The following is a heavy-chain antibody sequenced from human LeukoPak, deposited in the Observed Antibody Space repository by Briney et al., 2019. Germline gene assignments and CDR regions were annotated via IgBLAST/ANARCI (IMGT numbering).Heavy chain of an antibody. CDR2: INPSGGST. J-gene: IGHJ3*02. Sequence: ASVKVSCKASGYTFTSYYMHWVRQAPGQGLEWMGIINPSGGSTSYAQTFQGRVTMTRAMSTSTVYMELSSLRSEDTAVYYCASGVVNCSGGSCYLSAFDIWGQGTMVTVSS. V-gene: IGHV1-46*01. D-gene: IGHD2-15*01. CDR1: GYTFTSYY. CDR3: ASGVVNCSGGSCYLSAFDI.